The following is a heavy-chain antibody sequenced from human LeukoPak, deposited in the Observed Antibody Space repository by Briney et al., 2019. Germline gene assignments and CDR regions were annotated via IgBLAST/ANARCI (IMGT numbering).Heavy chain of an antibody. Sequence: PGGSLRLSCAASGFTFSSYGMHWVRQAPGKGLEWVAVISYDGSNKYYADSVKGRFTISRDNSKNTLYLQMNSLRAEDTAVYYCAKDRAPYYYYGMDVWAKGPRSPSP. J-gene: IGHJ6*02. V-gene: IGHV3-30*18. CDR2: ISYDGSNK. CDR3: AKDRAPYYYYGMDV. CDR1: GFTFSSYG.